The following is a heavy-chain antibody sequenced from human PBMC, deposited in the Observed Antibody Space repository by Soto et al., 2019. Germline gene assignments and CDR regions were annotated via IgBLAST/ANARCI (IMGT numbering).Heavy chain of an antibody. D-gene: IGHD1-7*01. CDR1: GGTFSSYT. V-gene: IGHV1-69*02. J-gene: IGHJ6*03. CDR3: ARSPVITGTNYTSIYYYYYMDV. Sequence: SVKVSCKASGGTFSSYTISWVRQAPGQGLEWMGRIIPILGIANYAQKFQGRVTITADKSTSTAYMELSSLRSEDTAVYYCARSPVITGTNYTSIYYYYYMDVWGKGTTVTVSS. CDR2: IIPILGIA.